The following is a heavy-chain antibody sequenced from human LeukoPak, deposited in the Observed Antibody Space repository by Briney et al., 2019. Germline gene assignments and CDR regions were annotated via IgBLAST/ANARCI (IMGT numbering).Heavy chain of an antibody. CDR1: GDSISSSY. D-gene: IGHD4-17*01. Sequence: NTSETLSLTCTVSGDSISSSYWSWIRQPPGKGLEWIGYIYYTGSTTYNPSLKSRVTISVDTSKNQFSLKLRSVTAADTAVYYCARDYGDIPPDWYYDLWGRGTLVTVSS. CDR3: ARDYGDIPPDWYYDL. CDR2: IYYTGST. J-gene: IGHJ2*01. V-gene: IGHV4-59*01.